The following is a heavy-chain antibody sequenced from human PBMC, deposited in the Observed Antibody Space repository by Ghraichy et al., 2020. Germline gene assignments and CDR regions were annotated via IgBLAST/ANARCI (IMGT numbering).Heavy chain of an antibody. Sequence: ASVKVSCKPSGYTFTSYYMHWVRQAPGQGLEWMGIINPSGGSTSYAQKFQGRVTMTRDTSTSTVYMELSSLRSEDTAVYYCARVSRPDSSSWPYYFDYWGQGTLDTVSS. CDR3: ARVSRPDSSSWPYYFDY. CDR2: INPSGGST. CDR1: GYTFTSYY. J-gene: IGHJ4*02. D-gene: IGHD6-13*01. V-gene: IGHV1-46*03.